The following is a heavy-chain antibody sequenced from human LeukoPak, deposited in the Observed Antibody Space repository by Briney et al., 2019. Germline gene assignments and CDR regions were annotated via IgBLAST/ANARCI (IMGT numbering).Heavy chain of an antibody. J-gene: IGHJ4*03. Sequence: GGSLRLSCAASGFTFSSFAMSWVRQAPGKGLEWVSSISGSGFSTYYADSVKGRFTISRDNSKNTLYLQMNSLRAEDTDVYYCAKDRISGSLGYFDYWGQGTLVTVSS. V-gene: IGHV3-23*01. D-gene: IGHD1-26*01. CDR2: ISGSGFST. CDR3: AKDRISGSLGYFDY. CDR1: GFTFSSFA.